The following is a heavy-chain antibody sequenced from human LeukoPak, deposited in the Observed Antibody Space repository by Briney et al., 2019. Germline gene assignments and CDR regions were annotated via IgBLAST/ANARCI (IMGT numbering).Heavy chain of an antibody. D-gene: IGHD3-16*01. Sequence: GASVKVSCKASGYTFTSYYMHWVRQAPGQGLAWMGIINPSCCSKNYAQKFQGRVHRTKDTSTSTVYMVLSSLRSEDTAVYYCARDRLGVDYWGQGTLVTVSS. CDR1: GYTFTSYY. J-gene: IGHJ4*02. CDR2: INPSCCSK. CDR3: ARDRLGVDY. V-gene: IGHV1-46*01.